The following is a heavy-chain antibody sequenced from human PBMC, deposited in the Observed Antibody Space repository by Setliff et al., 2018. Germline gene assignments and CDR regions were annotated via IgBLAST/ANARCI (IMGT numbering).Heavy chain of an antibody. J-gene: IGHJ4*02. CDR2: ISPSGST. CDR1: DDSFTSSRYY. V-gene: IGHV4-61*09. D-gene: IGHD1-26*01. Sequence: TLSLTCTVSDDSFTSSRYYWTWIRQPAGKGLEWIGHISPSGSTTYNPSVKSRVTISLDTSKNHFSLKLDSVTAADTALYYCARSPSSGAYWNPRPFYSDYWARGTLVTVSS. CDR3: ARSPSSGAYWNPRPFYSDY.